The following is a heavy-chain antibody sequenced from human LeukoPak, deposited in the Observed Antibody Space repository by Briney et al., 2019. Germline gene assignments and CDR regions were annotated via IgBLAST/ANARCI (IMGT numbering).Heavy chain of an antibody. CDR1: GGSFSGYY. CDR2: INHSGST. D-gene: IGHD3-22*01. V-gene: IGHV4-34*01. CDR3: AAGGSGYYVNWFDP. J-gene: IGHJ5*02. Sequence: SETLSLTCAVYGGSFSGYYWSWIRQPPGKGLEWIGEINHSGSTNYNPSLKSRVTISGDTSKNQFSLKLSSVTAADTAVYYCAAGGSGYYVNWFDPWGQGTLVTVSS.